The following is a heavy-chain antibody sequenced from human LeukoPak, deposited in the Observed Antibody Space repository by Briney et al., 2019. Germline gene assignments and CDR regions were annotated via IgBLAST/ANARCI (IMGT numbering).Heavy chain of an antibody. CDR2: IKPDENEK. Sequence: AGGSLRLSCAASGFTFTSYSMNWVRQAPGKGLEWVANIKPDENEKFYVDSVKGRFTISRDNAKNSLYLQMNSLRAEDTALYYCTRSPDGFDYWGQGTLVTVSS. V-gene: IGHV3-7*03. J-gene: IGHJ4*02. CDR3: TRSPDGFDY. D-gene: IGHD1-14*01. CDR1: GFTFTSYS.